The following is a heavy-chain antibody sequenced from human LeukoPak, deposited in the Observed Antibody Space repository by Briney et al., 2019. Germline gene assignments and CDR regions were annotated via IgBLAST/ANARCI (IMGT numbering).Heavy chain of an antibody. J-gene: IGHJ4*02. D-gene: IGHD5-24*01. Sequence: GGSLRLSCAASGFTFSSYAMSWVRQAPGKGLEWVANINQDGSEKYFVDSVKGRFTISRDNAKNSLHLQMNTLRAEDTAVYYCARERDGRFFDYWGQGTLVTVSS. CDR1: GFTFSSYA. CDR3: ARERDGRFFDY. V-gene: IGHV3-7*01. CDR2: INQDGSEK.